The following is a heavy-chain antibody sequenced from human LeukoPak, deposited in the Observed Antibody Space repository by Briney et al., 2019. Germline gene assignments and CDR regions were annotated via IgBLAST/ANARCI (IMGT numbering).Heavy chain of an antibody. J-gene: IGHJ4*02. CDR3: ARHSMGALHDY. V-gene: IGHV4-59*08. Sequence: SETLSLTCTVSGGSISSYYWSWIRQPPGKGLEWIGYIYYSGSTNYNPSLQSRVTISVDTSKNQFSLKLSSVTAADTAVYYCARHSMGALHDYWGQGTLVTVSS. CDR1: GGSISSYY. CDR2: IYYSGST. D-gene: IGHD1-26*01.